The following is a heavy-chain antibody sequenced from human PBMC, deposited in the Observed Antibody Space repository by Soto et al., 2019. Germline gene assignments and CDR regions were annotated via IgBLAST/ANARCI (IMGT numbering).Heavy chain of an antibody. J-gene: IGHJ6*03. CDR3: ARLQTHNYYYYYYMDV. CDR1: GYTFTSYA. V-gene: IGHV1-3*01. Sequence: ASVKVSCKASGYTFTSYAMHWVRQAPGQRLEWMGWINAGNGNTKYSQKFQGRVTITRDTSASTAYMELSSLRSEDTAVYYCARLQTHNYYYYYYMDVWGKGTTVTVSS. CDR2: INAGNGNT.